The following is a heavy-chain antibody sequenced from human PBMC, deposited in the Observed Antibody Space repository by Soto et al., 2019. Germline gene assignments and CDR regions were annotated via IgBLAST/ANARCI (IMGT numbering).Heavy chain of an antibody. Sequence: QVQLVQSGAEVKKPGSSVKVSCKASGGTFSSYTISWVRQAPGQGLEWMGRIIPILGIANYAQKFQGRVTITADKSTSTAYMELSSLRSEDKAVYYCSRDDWFGGLLFDYWGQGTLVTVSS. D-gene: IGHD3-10*01. J-gene: IGHJ4*02. CDR3: SRDDWFGGLLFDY. CDR2: IIPILGIA. V-gene: IGHV1-69*08. CDR1: GGTFSSYT.